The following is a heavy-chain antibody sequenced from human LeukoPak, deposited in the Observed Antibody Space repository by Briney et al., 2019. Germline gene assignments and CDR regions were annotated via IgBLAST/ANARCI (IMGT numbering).Heavy chain of an antibody. CDR2: IYHSGST. V-gene: IGHV4-38-2*01. CDR1: GYSISSGYY. Sequence: SETLSLTCAVSGYSISSGYYWGWIRQPPGKGLEWIGSIYHSGSTYYNPSLKSRVTISVDTSKNQFSLKLSSVTAADTAVYYCARHRGAQLRYFDWLSWFDPWAQGTLVTVSS. CDR3: ARHRGAQLRYFDWLSWFDP. D-gene: IGHD3-9*01. J-gene: IGHJ5*02.